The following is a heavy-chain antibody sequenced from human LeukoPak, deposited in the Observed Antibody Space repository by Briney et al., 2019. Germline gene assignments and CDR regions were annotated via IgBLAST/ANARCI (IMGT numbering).Heavy chain of an antibody. D-gene: IGHD5-24*01. J-gene: IGHJ6*03. CDR2: IYSGGST. CDR1: GFTVSSNY. V-gene: IGHV3-53*01. CDR3: ARGRDGYNYYYYYYMDV. Sequence: GGSLRLSCAASGFTVSSNYMSWVRQAPGKGLEWVSVIYSGGSTYYADSVKGRFTISRDNSKNTVFLQMNSLRAEDTAVYYCARGRDGYNYYYYYYMDVWGKGTTVTVSS.